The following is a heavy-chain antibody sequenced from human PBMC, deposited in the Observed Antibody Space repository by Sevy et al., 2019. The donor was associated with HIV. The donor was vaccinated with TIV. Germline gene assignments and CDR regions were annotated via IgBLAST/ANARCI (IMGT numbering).Heavy chain of an antibody. CDR1: GFTFSDYY. V-gene: IGHV3-11*01. J-gene: IGHJ3*02. CDR2: ISSSGSTI. Sequence: GGSLRLSCAASGFTFSDYYMSWIRQAPGKGLEWVSYISSSGSTIYYADSVKGRFTISRDNAKNSLYLQMNCLRAEDTAVYYCARRRIEITNGHDAFDIWGQGTMVTVSS. D-gene: IGHD3-10*01. CDR3: ARRRIEITNGHDAFDI.